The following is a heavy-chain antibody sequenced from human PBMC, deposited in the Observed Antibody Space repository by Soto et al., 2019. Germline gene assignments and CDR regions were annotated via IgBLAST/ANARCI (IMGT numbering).Heavy chain of an antibody. CDR1: GVTFSSYG. D-gene: IGHD2-2*01. Sequence: GGSLRLSCAASGVTFSSYGMHWVRQAPGKGLEWVAVIWYDGSNKYYADSVKGRFTISRDNSKNTLYLQMNSLRAEDTAVYYCARERTDSSTFDIWGQGTMVTVSS. J-gene: IGHJ3*02. V-gene: IGHV3-33*01. CDR3: ARERTDSSTFDI. CDR2: IWYDGSNK.